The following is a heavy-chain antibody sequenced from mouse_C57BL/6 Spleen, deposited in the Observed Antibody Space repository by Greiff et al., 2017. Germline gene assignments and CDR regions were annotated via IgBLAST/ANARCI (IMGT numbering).Heavy chain of an antibody. Sequence: QVQLQQSGAELARPGASVKLSCKASGYTFTSYGISWVKQRTGQGLEWIGEIYPRSGNTYYNEKFKGKATLTADKSSSRAYMELRSLTSEDSAVYFCARCDYDEGRDDYWGQGTTLTVSS. J-gene: IGHJ2*01. CDR2: IYPRSGNT. V-gene: IGHV1-81*01. CDR1: GYTFTSYG. D-gene: IGHD2-4*01. CDR3: ARCDYDEGRDDY.